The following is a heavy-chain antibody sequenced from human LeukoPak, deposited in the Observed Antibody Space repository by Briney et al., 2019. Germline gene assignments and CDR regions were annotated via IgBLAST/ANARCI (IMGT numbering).Heavy chain of an antibody. Sequence: SVKVSCKAAGGTVSSHAISWVRQAPGQGLEWMGRIIPIFGTANYAQKFQGRVTITTDESTSTAYMELSSLRSEDTAVYYCARSLYGDYYYYYMDVWGKGTTVTVSS. CDR3: ARSLYGDYYYYYMDV. D-gene: IGHD4-17*01. V-gene: IGHV1-69*05. CDR1: GGTVSSHA. CDR2: IIPIFGTA. J-gene: IGHJ6*03.